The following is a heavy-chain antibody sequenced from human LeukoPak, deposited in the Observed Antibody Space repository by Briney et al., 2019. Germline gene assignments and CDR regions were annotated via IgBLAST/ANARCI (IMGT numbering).Heavy chain of an antibody. CDR3: ARRVAVGNYFDP. Sequence: SETLSLTCTFSGGSISTYYWSRIRQPPGKGPEWIGYIYYSGSTNYNPSLKSRVTISLNTSKNQFSLRLRSVTAADTAVYYCARRVAVGNYFDPWGQGTLVTVSS. J-gene: IGHJ5*02. D-gene: IGHD4-11*01. CDR2: IYYSGST. V-gene: IGHV4-59*08. CDR1: GGSISTYY.